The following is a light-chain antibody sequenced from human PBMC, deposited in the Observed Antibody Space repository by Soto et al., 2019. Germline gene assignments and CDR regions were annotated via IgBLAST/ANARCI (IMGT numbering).Light chain of an antibody. CDR2: GAS. V-gene: IGKV1-39*01. Sequence: DIQMTQSPPSLSASVGDSVTITCRASQNINNYLNWYQQKPGKAPKLLIYGASNLQSGAPSRFSGSGSGTDFTLTISSLKPEDFATYYCQQSSRIPITFGQGTRLEMK. CDR1: QNINNY. J-gene: IGKJ5*01. CDR3: QQSSRIPIT.